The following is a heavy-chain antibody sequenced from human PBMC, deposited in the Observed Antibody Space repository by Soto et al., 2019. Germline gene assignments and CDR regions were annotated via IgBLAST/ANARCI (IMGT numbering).Heavy chain of an antibody. CDR1: GFTFSSYS. D-gene: IGHD3-22*01. CDR2: ISSSSSTI. J-gene: IGHJ6*02. CDR3: ARRISMIGYGMDV. Sequence: PGGSLRLSCAVSGFTFSSYSMNWVRQAPGKGLEWISYISSSSSTIFYADSVKGRFTISRDSAKNSLYLQMNSLRDEDTAVYFCARRISMIGYGMDVWGQGTTVTVSS. V-gene: IGHV3-48*02.